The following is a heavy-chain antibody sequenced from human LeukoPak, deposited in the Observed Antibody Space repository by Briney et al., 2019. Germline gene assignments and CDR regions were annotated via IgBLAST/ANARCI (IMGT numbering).Heavy chain of an antibody. V-gene: IGHV6-1*01. CDR2: TYYRPKWYN. CDR3: ARVLWCSSTSCPESHYYYMDV. D-gene: IGHD2-2*01. CDR1: GDSVSSNSAA. J-gene: IGHJ6*03. Sequence: SQTLSLTCAISGDSVSSNSAAWNWIRQSPSRGLEWLGRTYYRPKWYNDYAVSVKSRITINPDTSKNQLSLQLNSVTPEDTAVYYCARVLWCSSTSCPESHYYYMDVWGKGTTVTVSS.